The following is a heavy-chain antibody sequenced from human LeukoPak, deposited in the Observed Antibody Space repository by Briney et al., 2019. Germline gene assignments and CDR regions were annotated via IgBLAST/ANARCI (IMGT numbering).Heavy chain of an antibody. Sequence: SETLSLTCTVSGGSISSGGYYWSLIRQHPGKGLEWIGYIFYSGSTYYNPSLKSRVTISVDTSKNQFSLKLSSVTAADTAVYYCARVDRDAFDIWGQGTVVTVSS. CDR3: ARVDRDAFDI. V-gene: IGHV4-31*03. CDR2: IFYSGST. CDR1: GGSISSGGYY. J-gene: IGHJ3*02. D-gene: IGHD1-14*01.